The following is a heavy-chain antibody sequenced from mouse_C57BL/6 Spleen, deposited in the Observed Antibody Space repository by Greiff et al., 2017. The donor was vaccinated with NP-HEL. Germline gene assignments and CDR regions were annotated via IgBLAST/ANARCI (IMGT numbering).Heavy chain of an antibody. J-gene: IGHJ4*01. V-gene: IGHV1-82*01. D-gene: IGHD1-1*01. CDR2: IYPGDGDT. CDR1: GYAFSSSW. CDR3: ASNYGRDAMDY. Sequence: QVQLQQSGPELVKPGASVKISGKASGYAFSSSWMNWVKQRPGKGLEWIGRIYPGDGDTNYNGKFKGKATLTADKSSSTAYMQLSSLTSEDSAVYFCASNYGRDAMDYWGQGTSVTVSS.